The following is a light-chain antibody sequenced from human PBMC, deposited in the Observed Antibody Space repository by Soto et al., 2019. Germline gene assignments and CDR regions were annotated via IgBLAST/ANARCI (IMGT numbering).Light chain of an antibody. Sequence: QSVLTQPPSASGTPGQRVTISCSGSTSNIGSNGVNWYRQLPGTVPKLLIYSSNERPSGVPDRFSGSKSGTSASLAISGLQSEDEADYYCAAWDDRLNGYVFGTGTKLTVL. CDR3: AAWDDRLNGYV. V-gene: IGLV1-44*01. CDR2: SSN. CDR1: TSNIGSNG. J-gene: IGLJ1*01.